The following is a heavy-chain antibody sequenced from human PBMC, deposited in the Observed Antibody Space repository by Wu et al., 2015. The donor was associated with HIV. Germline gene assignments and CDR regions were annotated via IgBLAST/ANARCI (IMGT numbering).Heavy chain of an antibody. CDR1: GYSFTDYY. Sequence: QVQLVQSGAEVKKPGASVKVSCKASGYSFTDYYMHWVRQAPGQGLEWMGWISPNTGDTYYAQRFQGRVTMTRDTSISTAYMELSSLRSEDTAVYYCARGKGSGRYYYYYGMDVWGQGTTVTVSS. CDR2: ISPNTGDT. J-gene: IGHJ6*02. CDR3: ARGKGSGRYYYYYGMDV. V-gene: IGHV1-2*02. D-gene: IGHD3-10*01.